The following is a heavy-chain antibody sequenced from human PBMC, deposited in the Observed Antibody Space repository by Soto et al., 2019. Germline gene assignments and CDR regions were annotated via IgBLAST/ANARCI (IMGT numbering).Heavy chain of an antibody. Sequence: PGGSLRLSCAASGFTFGSYWMSWVRQAPGKGLEWLATIKMDASEKKYVDSVKGRFTISRDNSKNTLYLQMNSLRAEDTAVYYCAKALQVWGAFDIWGQGTMVTVSS. D-gene: IGHD3-16*01. CDR2: IKMDASEK. CDR1: GFTFGSYW. V-gene: IGHV3-7*03. J-gene: IGHJ3*02. CDR3: AKALQVWGAFDI.